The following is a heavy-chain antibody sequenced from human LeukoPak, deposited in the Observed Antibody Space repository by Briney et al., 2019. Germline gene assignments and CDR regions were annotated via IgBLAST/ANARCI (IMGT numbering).Heavy chain of an antibody. CDR1: GFTFSSYW. Sequence: GGSLRLSCAASGFTFSSYWMSWVRQAPGKGLEWVANIEQDGSEKYYVDSVKGRFTISRDNAKNSLYLQMNSLRAEDTAVYYCARDVKETRVAAHRDYWGQGTLVTVSS. D-gene: IGHD3-3*01. CDR3: ARDVKETRVAAHRDY. V-gene: IGHV3-7*01. CDR2: IEQDGSEK. J-gene: IGHJ4*02.